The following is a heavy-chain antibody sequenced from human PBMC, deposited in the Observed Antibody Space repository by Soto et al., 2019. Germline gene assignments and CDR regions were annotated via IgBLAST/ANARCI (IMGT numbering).Heavy chain of an antibody. CDR1: GDSITSSSHY. Sequence: TLSLTCTVSGDSITSSSHYWGWIRQPPGKGLECIVYIYHGGSTYYNPSLKSRVTISVDRSKNQFSLKLSSVTAADTAVYYCARVPDRWGQGTLVTVSS. CDR2: IYHGGST. D-gene: IGHD2-2*01. CDR3: ARVPDR. V-gene: IGHV4-39*07. J-gene: IGHJ5*02.